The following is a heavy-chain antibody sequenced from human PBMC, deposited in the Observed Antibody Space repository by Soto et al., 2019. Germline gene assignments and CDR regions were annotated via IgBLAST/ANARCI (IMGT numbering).Heavy chain of an antibody. CDR2: IYYSGST. CDR1: GGSISSGGYY. V-gene: IGHV4-30-4*01. D-gene: IGHD6-13*01. CDR3: ARESREYSNSWHQFDY. J-gene: IGHJ4*02. Sequence: PSETLSLTCTVSGGSISSGGYYWSWIRQPPGKGLEWIGYIYYSGSTYYNPSLKSRVTISVDTYKTQFFLKLSSVTAADTAVYYCARESREYSNSWHQFDYWGKGTLVTVSS.